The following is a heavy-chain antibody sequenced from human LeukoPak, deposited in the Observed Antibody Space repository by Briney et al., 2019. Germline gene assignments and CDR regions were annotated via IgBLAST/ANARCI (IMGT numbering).Heavy chain of an antibody. V-gene: IGHV4-59*01. CDR2: IHYRGST. CDR1: GGFINGYY. Sequence: PSETLSLTCTVSGGFINGYYWNWIRQAPGKGLGWIGYIHYRGSTNYNPSLKSRVTISLDTSENQFSLKLSSVTAADTAEYYCAAEFDNEQWLDWDYWGRGTLVTVSS. D-gene: IGHD6-19*01. J-gene: IGHJ4*02. CDR3: AAEFDNEQWLDWDY.